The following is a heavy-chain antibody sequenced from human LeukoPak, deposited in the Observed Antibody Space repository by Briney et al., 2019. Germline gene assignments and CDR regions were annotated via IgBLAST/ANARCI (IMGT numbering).Heavy chain of an antibody. D-gene: IGHD3-22*01. Sequence: GASVKVSCKASGYIFTTYFIHWVRQAPGQGLEWMGWINPNNGDTNYVQKFQGRVTMTRDTSISTAYMELTRLRSDDTAVYYCARDYYYDSSVDAFDIWGQGTMVTVSS. CDR3: ARDYYYDSSVDAFDI. V-gene: IGHV1-2*02. J-gene: IGHJ3*02. CDR1: GYIFTTYF. CDR2: INPNNGDT.